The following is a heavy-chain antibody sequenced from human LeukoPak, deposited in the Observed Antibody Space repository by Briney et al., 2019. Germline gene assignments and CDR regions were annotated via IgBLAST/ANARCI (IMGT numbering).Heavy chain of an antibody. CDR3: ARRSPNYYFDY. J-gene: IGHJ4*02. V-gene: IGHV3-7*02. CDR1: GFTFNIFW. CDR2: IKQDGLEK. Sequence: GGSLRLSCAASGFTFNIFWMTWVRQAPGKGLEWVANIKQDGLEKYYVDSVKGRFTISRDNAKNSMYLQMNGLRAEDTAVYYCARRSPNYYFDYWGQGTPVTVSS.